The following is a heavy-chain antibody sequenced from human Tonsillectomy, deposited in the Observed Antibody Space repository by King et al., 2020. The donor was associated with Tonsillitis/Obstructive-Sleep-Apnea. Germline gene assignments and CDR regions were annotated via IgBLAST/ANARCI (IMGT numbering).Heavy chain of an antibody. CDR1: GGTFSSYD. CDR2: IIPIFGTA. CDR3: SRSVPTIDYYYYHYMDV. D-gene: IGHD5-12*01. J-gene: IGHJ6*03. V-gene: IGHV1-69*01. Sequence: LVQSGAEVKKPGSSVKLSCKASGGTFSSYDISWVRQAPGQGLEWMGGIIPIFGTATYAQKFQGRVTITADESTSTAYMELSSLRSEDTAVYYWSRSVPTIDYYYYHYMDVWGKGTTVTVSS.